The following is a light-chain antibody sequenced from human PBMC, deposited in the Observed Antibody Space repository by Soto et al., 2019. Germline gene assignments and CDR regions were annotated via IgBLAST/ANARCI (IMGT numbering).Light chain of an antibody. CDR3: SSYADSNKRV. CDR2: EVN. J-gene: IGLJ3*02. V-gene: IGLV2-8*01. Sequence: QSVLTQPPSASGSPGQSVTISCSGTSSDVGNYNYVSWYQQHPGKAPKLLIYEVNQRPSGVPDRFSGSKSGNTASLTVSGLQAEDEADYYCSSYADSNKRVFGGGTKLTVL. CDR1: SSDVGNYNY.